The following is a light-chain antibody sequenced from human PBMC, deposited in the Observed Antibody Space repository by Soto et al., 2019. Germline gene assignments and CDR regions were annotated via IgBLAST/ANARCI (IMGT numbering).Light chain of an antibody. V-gene: IGLV2-14*03. J-gene: IGLJ1*01. Sequence: QSALTHPPSVSHSPGQSITISCTGTSSNVGGSNFVSWYQQHPVKPPKLIIYDVANRPSGVPNLFSSSKSDSTASLFISRLQTEDEADYYYVSYTSSTTYVFGTGTKV. CDR2: DVA. CDR3: VSYTSSTTYV. CDR1: SSNVGGSNF.